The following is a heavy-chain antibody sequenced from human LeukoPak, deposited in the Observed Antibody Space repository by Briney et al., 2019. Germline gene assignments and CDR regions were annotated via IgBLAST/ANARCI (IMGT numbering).Heavy chain of an antibody. J-gene: IGHJ4*02. CDR2: ISTSGDRT. D-gene: IGHD1-26*01. CDR3: ARSAVGTSCCRAVDY. Sequence: GGSLRLSCAASGFTFSTYSMTWVRQAPGKGLEWVSGISTSGDRTYYADPVKGRFTISRDNSKNTLYLQMNSLRAEDTAEYYCARSAVGTSCCRAVDYWGQGTLVTVSS. V-gene: IGHV3-23*01. CDR1: GFTFSTYS.